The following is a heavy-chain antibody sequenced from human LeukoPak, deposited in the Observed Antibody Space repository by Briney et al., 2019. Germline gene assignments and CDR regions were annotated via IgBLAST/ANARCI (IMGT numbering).Heavy chain of an antibody. D-gene: IGHD4-17*01. CDR1: GDSISGYY. Sequence: SETLSLICTVAGDSISGYYWNWILQPPGKGLEWIGHVCYTGTTKSHQSLKSRIAISVDTSSNQFSLKLRSVTTADTAVYYCARGITVTTTSDHLDFWGQGILVTVPS. J-gene: IGHJ4*02. CDR3: ARGITVTTTSDHLDF. CDR2: VCYTGTT. V-gene: IGHV4-59*01.